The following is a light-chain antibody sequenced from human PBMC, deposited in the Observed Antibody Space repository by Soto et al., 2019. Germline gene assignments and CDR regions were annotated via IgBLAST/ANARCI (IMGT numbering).Light chain of an antibody. CDR1: QVVSSY. V-gene: IGKV3-11*01. CDR3: QQRDNWPLT. Sequence: THSPTTLSESPGPSANLSCSGKQVVSSYLDWYQQKPGQAPRLLIYDASNRATGIPARFSGSGSGTGSTLTISSIESEDFEVYYCQQRDNWPLTFGGGTKVDIK. CDR2: DAS. J-gene: IGKJ4*01.